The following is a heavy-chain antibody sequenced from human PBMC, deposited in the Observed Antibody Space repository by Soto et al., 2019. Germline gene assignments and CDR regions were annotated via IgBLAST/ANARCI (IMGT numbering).Heavy chain of an antibody. CDR1: GFTFSSYS. CDR2: ISSSSSTI. V-gene: IGHV3-48*02. CDR3: ARDGRRYYYDSSGYYEDYYYYGMDV. J-gene: IGHJ6*02. Sequence: GGSLRLSCAASGFTFSSYSMNWVRQAPGKGLEWVSYISSSSSTIYYADSVKGRFTISRDNAKNSLYLQMNSLRDEDTAVYYCARDGRRYYYDSSGYYEDYYYYGMDVWGQGATVTVSS. D-gene: IGHD3-22*01.